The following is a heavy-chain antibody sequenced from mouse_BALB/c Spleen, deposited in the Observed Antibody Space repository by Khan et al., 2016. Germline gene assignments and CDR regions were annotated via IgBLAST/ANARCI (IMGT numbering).Heavy chain of an antibody. V-gene: IGHV9-3-1*01. CDR3: ARSQTARATGFAY. J-gene: IGHJ3*01. D-gene: IGHD3-2*01. CDR2: INTYTGEP. Sequence: QIQLVQSGPELKKPGETVKISCKASGYTFTNYGMNWVKQAPGKGLKWMGWINTYTGEPTYADDFTGRFAFSLETSASTAYLQINNLKNEDTATYFCARSQTARATGFAYWGQGTLVTVSA. CDR1: GYTFTNYG.